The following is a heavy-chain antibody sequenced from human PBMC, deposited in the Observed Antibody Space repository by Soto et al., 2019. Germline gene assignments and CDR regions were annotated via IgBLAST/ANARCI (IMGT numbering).Heavy chain of an antibody. Sequence: SETLSLTCTVSGGFISTHYWSWIRQPPGKGLEWIGYIYYSGSTNYNPSLKSRVTISEDTSKNQFFLKLSSVTAADTAVYYCARSNSWSEEFFHHWGQGTLVTVSS. J-gene: IGHJ1*01. V-gene: IGHV4-59*11. CDR3: ARSNSWSEEFFHH. CDR2: IYYSGST. D-gene: IGHD6-13*01. CDR1: GGFISTHY.